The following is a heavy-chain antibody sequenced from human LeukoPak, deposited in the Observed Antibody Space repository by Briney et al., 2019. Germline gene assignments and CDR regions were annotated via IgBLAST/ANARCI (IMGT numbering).Heavy chain of an antibody. D-gene: IGHD6-19*01. J-gene: IGHJ5*02. CDR3: ARDGRLYSSGQVVWFDP. Sequence: SETLSLTCTVSGDSIISDDYYWAWIRQPPGKGLEWIGSVYYRGTPYYSASLKSRVTISIDTSKSQFSLKVTSVTAADTAVYFCARDGRLYSSGQVVWFDPWGQGTLVTVSS. V-gene: IGHV4-39*07. CDR1: GDSIISDDYY. CDR2: VYYRGTP.